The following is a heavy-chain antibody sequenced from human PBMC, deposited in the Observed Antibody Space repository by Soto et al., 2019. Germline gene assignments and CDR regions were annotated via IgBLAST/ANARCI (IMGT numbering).Heavy chain of an antibody. CDR2: IYYSGST. V-gene: IGHV4-30-4*01. D-gene: IGHD3-22*01. CDR3: HREVDYYYASSGGDY. Sequence: QVQLQESGPGLVKPSQTLSLTCTVSGGSISSGDYYWSWIRQPPGKGLEWIGYIYYSGSTYYNPSLKGRVTISVDTAKNPFSLKLSSVTAADTAVYYCHREVDYYYASSGGDYWGQGTLVTVSS. CDR1: GGSISSGDYY. J-gene: IGHJ4*02.